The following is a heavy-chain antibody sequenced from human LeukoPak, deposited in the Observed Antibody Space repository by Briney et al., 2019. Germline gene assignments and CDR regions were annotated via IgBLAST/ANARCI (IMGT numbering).Heavy chain of an antibody. CDR2: IKEDGSVK. CDR3: AGDFGISEVY. J-gene: IGHJ4*02. Sequence: PGGSLRLSCAASGFTFSRYWMSWVRQAPGKGLEWVANIKEDGSVKYYVESVKGRFTISRDNAKNTLYLQMNSLRAEDTAVYYCAGDFGISEVYWGQGTLVTVSS. D-gene: IGHD1-20*01. V-gene: IGHV3-7*01. CDR1: GFTFSRYW.